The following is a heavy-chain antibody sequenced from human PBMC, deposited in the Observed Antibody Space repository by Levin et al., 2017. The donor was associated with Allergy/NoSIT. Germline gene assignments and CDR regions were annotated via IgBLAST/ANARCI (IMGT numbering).Heavy chain of an antibody. CDR1: GFTFRTYA. CDR3: AKNGYCTGGVCYTDDFYMDG. Sequence: GESLKISCEASGFTFRTYAMSWVRQAPGKGLEWVSAISGGGGSTFYADSVKGRFTISRDNSKNTLYLQMNSLRAEDTAVYYCAKNGYCTGGVCYTDDFYMDGWGKGTTVTVSS. J-gene: IGHJ6*03. D-gene: IGHD2-8*02. V-gene: IGHV3-23*01. CDR2: ISGGGGST.